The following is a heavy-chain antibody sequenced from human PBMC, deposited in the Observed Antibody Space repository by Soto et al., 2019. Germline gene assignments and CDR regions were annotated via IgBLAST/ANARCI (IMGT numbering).Heavy chain of an antibody. CDR2: IIPIFGTA. D-gene: IGHD2-2*01. V-gene: IGHV1-69*13. CDR3: AREVNTQVLDYYYYYYMDV. J-gene: IGHJ6*03. CDR1: GGTFSSYA. Sequence: SVKVSCKASGGTFSSYAISWVRQAPGQGLEWMGGIIPIFGTANYAQKFQGRVTITADESTSTAYMELSSLRSEDTAVYYCAREVNTQVLDYYYYYYMDVWGKGTTVTVSS.